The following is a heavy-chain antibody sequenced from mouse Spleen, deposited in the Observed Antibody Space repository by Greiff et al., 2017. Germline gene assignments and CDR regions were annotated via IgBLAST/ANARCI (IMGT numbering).Heavy chain of an antibody. V-gene: IGHV1-69*01. CDR2: IDPSDSYT. CDR3: APYSWFAY. CDR1: GYTFTSYW. J-gene: IGHJ3*01. Sequence: QVQLQQPGAELVMPGASVKLSCKASGYTFTSYWMHWVKQRPGQGLEWIGEIDPSDSYTNYNQKFKGKATLTVDKSSSTAYMQLSSLTSEDSAVYYCAPYSWFAYWGQGTLVTVSA. D-gene: IGHD6-5*01.